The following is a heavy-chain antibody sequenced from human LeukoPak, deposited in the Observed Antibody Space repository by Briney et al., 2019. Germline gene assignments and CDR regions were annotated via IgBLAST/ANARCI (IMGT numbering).Heavy chain of an antibody. CDR2: ISAYNGNT. J-gene: IGHJ4*02. V-gene: IGHV1-18*01. CDR3: ARDYYDILTGYYATYDY. CDR1: GGTFSSYA. Sequence: ASVKVSCKASGGTFSSYAISWVRQAPGQGLEWMGWISAYNGNTNYAQKLQGRVTMTTDTSTSTAYMELRSLRSDDTAVYYCARDYYDILTGYYATYDYWGQGTLVTVSS. D-gene: IGHD3-9*01.